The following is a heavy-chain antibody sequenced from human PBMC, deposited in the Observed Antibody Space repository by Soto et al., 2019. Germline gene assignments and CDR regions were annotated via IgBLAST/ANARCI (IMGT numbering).Heavy chain of an antibody. D-gene: IGHD3-16*01. CDR1: GFTFSSYA. CDR2: ISYDGSNK. J-gene: IGHJ3*02. Sequence: QVQLVESGGGVVQPGRSLRLSCAASGFTFSSYAMHWVRQAPGKGLEWVAVISYDGSNKYYADSVKGRFTISRDNSKNTLYLQMNSLRAEDTAVYYCARDKSVMGTSDAFDIWGQGTMVNVSS. CDR3: ARDKSVMGTSDAFDI. V-gene: IGHV3-30-3*01.